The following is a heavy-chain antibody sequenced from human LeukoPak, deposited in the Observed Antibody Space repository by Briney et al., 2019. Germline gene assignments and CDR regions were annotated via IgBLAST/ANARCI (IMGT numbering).Heavy chain of an antibody. CDR3: AKVSGNMVRGESYYYGMDV. V-gene: IGHV3-30*18. CDR2: ISYDGSNK. J-gene: IGHJ6*02. CDR1: GFTFSSYG. D-gene: IGHD3-10*01. Sequence: PGGSLRLSCAASGFTFSSYGMHWVRQALGKGLEWVAVISYDGSNKYYADSVKGRFTISRDNSKNTLYLQMNSLRAEDTAVYYCAKVSGNMVRGESYYYGMDVWGQGTTVTVSS.